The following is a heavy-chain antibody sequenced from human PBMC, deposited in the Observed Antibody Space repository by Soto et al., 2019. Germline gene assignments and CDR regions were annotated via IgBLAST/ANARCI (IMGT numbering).Heavy chain of an antibody. Sequence: GGSLRLSCAASGFTFSSYAMSWVRQAPGKGLEWVSAISGSGGSTYYADSVKGRFTISRDNSKNTLYLQMNSLRAEDTAVYFCAKRYKTSGWYSTFDYWGQGTLVTVSS. J-gene: IGHJ4*02. CDR2: ISGSGGST. CDR3: AKRYKTSGWYSTFDY. V-gene: IGHV3-23*01. D-gene: IGHD6-19*01. CDR1: GFTFSSYA.